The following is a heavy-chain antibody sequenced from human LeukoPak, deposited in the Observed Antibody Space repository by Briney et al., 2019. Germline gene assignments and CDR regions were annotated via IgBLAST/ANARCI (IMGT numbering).Heavy chain of an antibody. CDR1: GYTFTGYH. D-gene: IGHD6-13*01. CDR3: ARDQGSLTRSWYTGY. Sequence: SXXVSCKASGYTFTGYHIHWVRQAPGQGLEWMGRINPYSGDTNFAQKFQGSVTMTRDTSITTAYMDLSSLTPDDTAVYFCARDQGSLTRSWYTGYWGQGTQVTVSS. V-gene: IGHV1-2*06. CDR2: INPYSGDT. J-gene: IGHJ4*02.